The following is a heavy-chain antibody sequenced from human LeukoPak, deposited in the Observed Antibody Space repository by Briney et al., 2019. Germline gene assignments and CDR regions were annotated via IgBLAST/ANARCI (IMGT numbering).Heavy chain of an antibody. CDR1: GYTFTSYD. CDR3: ARAVTPHTYYFDY. Sequence: GASVKVSCKASGYTFTSYDINWVRQATGQGLEWMGWMNPNSGNTGYAQKFQGRVTMTRNASISTAYMELSGLRSEDTAVYYCARAVTPHTYYFDYWGQGTLVTVSS. J-gene: IGHJ4*02. CDR2: MNPNSGNT. D-gene: IGHD4-23*01. V-gene: IGHV1-8*01.